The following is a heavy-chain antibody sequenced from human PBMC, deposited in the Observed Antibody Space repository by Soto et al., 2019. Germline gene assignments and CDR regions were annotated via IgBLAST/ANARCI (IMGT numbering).Heavy chain of an antibody. CDR1: GGSITSANW. CDR3: AGVLRGWFDP. Sequence: SETLSLTCAVSGGSITSANWWTWVRQPPGGGLEWIGEISHSGITNYKASLKSRVTMSVDKTKNDVSLKLTSVTAADTAVYYCAGVLRGWFDPWGQGTPVTVSS. CDR2: ISHSGIT. V-gene: IGHV4-4*02. J-gene: IGHJ5*02.